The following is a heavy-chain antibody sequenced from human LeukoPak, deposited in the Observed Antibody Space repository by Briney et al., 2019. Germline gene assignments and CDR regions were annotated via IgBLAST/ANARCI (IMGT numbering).Heavy chain of an antibody. CDR1: GFTFSSYG. CDR2: ISYDGSNK. CDR3: AKDQSRYCRGGSCYSGDY. J-gene: IGHJ4*02. Sequence: HPGGSLRLSCAASGFTFSSYGMHWVRQAPGKGLEWVAVISYDGSNKYYADSVKGRFTISRDNSKNTLYLQMNSLRAEDTAVYYCAKDQSRYCRGGSCYSGDYWGQGTLVTVSS. V-gene: IGHV3-30*18. D-gene: IGHD2-15*01.